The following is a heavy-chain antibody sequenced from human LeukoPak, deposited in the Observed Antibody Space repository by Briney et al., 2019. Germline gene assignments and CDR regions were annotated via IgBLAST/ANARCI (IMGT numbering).Heavy chain of an antibody. CDR1: GFTYTKHA. CDR3: AKESVWFGESNPFDY. V-gene: IGHV3-30*02. D-gene: IGHD3-10*01. CDR2: IRYDGSNK. J-gene: IGHJ4*02. Sequence: GGSLRLSCAASGFTYTKHAMHWVRQAPGKGLEWVAFIRYDGSNKYYADSVKGRFTISRDNSKNTLYLQMNSLRPEDTSVYYCAKESVWFGESNPFDYWGQGTLVTVSS.